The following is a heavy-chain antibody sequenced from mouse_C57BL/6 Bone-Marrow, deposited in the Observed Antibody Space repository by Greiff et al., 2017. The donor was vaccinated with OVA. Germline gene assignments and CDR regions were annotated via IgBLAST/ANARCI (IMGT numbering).Heavy chain of an antibody. J-gene: IGHJ2*01. CDR2: INPSTGGT. CDR3: ARRDYDY. Sequence: EVQLVESGPELVKPGASVKISCKASGYSFTGYYMNWVKQSPEKSLEWIGEINPSTGGTTYNQKFKAKATLTVDKSSSTAYMQLKSLTSEDSAVYYCARRDYDYWGQGTTLTVSS. CDR1: GYSFTGYY. V-gene: IGHV1-42*01. D-gene: IGHD2-4*01.